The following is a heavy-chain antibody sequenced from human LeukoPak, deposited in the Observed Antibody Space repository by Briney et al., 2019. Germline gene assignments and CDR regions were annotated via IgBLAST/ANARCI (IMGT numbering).Heavy chain of an antibody. J-gene: IGHJ4*02. CDR3: AKDVRITIFGVVIRYSDY. Sequence: GASLRLSSAASGFTFSSYAMSWVRQAPGKGLEWVSAISGSGGSTYYADSVKGRFTISRDNSKNTLYLQMNSLRAEDTAVYYCAKDVRITIFGVVIRYSDYWGQGTLVTVSS. CDR1: GFTFSSYA. V-gene: IGHV3-23*01. CDR2: ISGSGGST. D-gene: IGHD3-3*01.